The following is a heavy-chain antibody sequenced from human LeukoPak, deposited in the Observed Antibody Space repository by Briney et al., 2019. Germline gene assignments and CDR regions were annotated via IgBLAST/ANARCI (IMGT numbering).Heavy chain of an antibody. Sequence: GGSLRLSCAASGFTFRSYAMSWVRQAPGKGLEWVSSLSGGGDRTSYADYVKGQFIISRDNSKDTLCLQMNSLGVDDTAVYYCVKDRCNRFSCPEYWGQGTLVTVSS. V-gene: IGHV3-23*01. J-gene: IGHJ4*02. D-gene: IGHD2/OR15-2a*01. CDR2: LSGGGDRT. CDR1: GFTFRSYA. CDR3: VKDRCNRFSCPEY.